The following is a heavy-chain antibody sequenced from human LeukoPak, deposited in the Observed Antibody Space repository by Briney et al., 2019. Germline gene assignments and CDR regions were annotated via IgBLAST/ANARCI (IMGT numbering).Heavy chain of an antibody. CDR1: GGSVSSYY. CDR2: IYFSGRT. CDR3: ASFWAPTYYYDSSGYYYDY. D-gene: IGHD3-22*01. Sequence: PSETLSLTCTVSGGSVSSYYWSWIRQPPGKGLEWIGYIYFSGRTNYNPSLNSRVTISLDTSRNQFSLKLSSVTAADTAVYYCASFWAPTYYYDSSGYYYDYWGQGTLVTVSS. J-gene: IGHJ4*02. V-gene: IGHV4-59*08.